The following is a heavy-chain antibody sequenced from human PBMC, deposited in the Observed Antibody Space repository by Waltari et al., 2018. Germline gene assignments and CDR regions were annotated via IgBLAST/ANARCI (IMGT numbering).Heavy chain of an antibody. CDR2: IYTSGSN. CDR1: GGSISSYY. Sequence: QVQLQESGPGLVKPSETLSLTCTVSGGSISSYYWSWIRQPAGKGLEGIGRIYTSGSNNYNPSLKSRVTMSVDTSKNQFSLKLSSVTAADTAVYYCARDNCGGDCYQYYFDYWGQGTLVTVSS. J-gene: IGHJ4*02. V-gene: IGHV4-4*07. CDR3: ARDNCGGDCYQYYFDY. D-gene: IGHD2-21*01.